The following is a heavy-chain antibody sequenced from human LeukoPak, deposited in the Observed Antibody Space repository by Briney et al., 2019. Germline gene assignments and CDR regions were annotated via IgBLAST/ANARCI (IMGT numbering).Heavy chain of an antibody. D-gene: IGHD1-26*01. CDR2: IYHSGST. Sequence: SETLSLTCAVSGGSISSGGYSWSWIRQPPGKGLEWIGYIYHSGSTYYNPSLKSRVTISVDRSKNQFSLKLSSVTAADTAVYYCARGALWELLSWFDPWGQGTLVTVSS. CDR1: GGSISSGGYS. J-gene: IGHJ5*02. V-gene: IGHV4-30-2*01. CDR3: ARGALWELLSWFDP.